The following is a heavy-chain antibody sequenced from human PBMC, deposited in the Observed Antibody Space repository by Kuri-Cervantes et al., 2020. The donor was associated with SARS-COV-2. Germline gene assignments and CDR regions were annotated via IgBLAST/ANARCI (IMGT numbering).Heavy chain of an antibody. D-gene: IGHD3-22*01. CDR2: INPNSGGT. Sequence: ASVKVSCQASGYTFPGYYMHWVRQAPGQGLEWMGWINPNSGGTNYAQKFQGWVTMTRDTSISTVYMELSRQRSDDTAVYYCARSTPFRRLAVISQGGAFDIWGQGTMVTVSS. CDR3: ARSTPFRRLAVISQGGAFDI. V-gene: IGHV1-2*04. CDR1: GYTFPGYY. J-gene: IGHJ3*02.